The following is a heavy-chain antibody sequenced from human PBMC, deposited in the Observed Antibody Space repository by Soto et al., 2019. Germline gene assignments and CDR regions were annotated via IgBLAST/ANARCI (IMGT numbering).Heavy chain of an antibody. D-gene: IGHD3-22*01. J-gene: IGHJ3*02. CDR3: ARLMGSGYYRAAFDI. CDR1: GGSISSSSYY. V-gene: IGHV4-39*01. CDR2: IYYSGST. Sequence: QLQLQESGPGLVKPSETLSLTCTVSGGSISSSSYYWGWIRQPPGKGLEWIGSIYYSGSTYYNPSLKSRVTKSVDTSKSQFALQLSSVTAADTAVYYCARLMGSGYYRAAFDIWGQGTMVTVSS.